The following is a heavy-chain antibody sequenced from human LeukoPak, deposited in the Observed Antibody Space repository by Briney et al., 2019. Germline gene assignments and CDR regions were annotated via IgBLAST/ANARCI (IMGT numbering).Heavy chain of an antibody. Sequence: ASVKVSCKASGYTFTSYGISWVRQAPGQGLEWMGWIIGYNGYTHYAHNLQGRVTMTTDTSTSTAYMELRSLRSDDTAVYYCARDEARYSSGYYPNWFDPWGQGTLVTRSA. V-gene: IGHV1-18*01. CDR3: ARDEARYSSGYYPNWFDP. D-gene: IGHD3-22*01. CDR2: IIGYNGYT. J-gene: IGHJ5*02. CDR1: GYTFTSYG.